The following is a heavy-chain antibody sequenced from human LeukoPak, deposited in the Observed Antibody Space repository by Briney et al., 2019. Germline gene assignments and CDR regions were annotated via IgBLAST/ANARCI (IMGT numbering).Heavy chain of an antibody. J-gene: IGHJ4*02. CDR1: GFTFSDYS. V-gene: IGHV3-48*04. D-gene: IGHD5-12*01. CDR3: ARDFRYAFDN. CDR2: VGISSGNT. Sequence: GGSLRLSCAASGFTFSDYSMNWVRQAPGKGLEWISYVGISSGNTKYADSVKGRFIISGDSAKNSVYLQMNSLRVEDTAVYYCARDFRYAFDNWGQGTLVTVSS.